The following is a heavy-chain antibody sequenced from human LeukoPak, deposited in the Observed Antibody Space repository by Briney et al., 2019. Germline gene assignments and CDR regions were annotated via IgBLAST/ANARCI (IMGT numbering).Heavy chain of an antibody. CDR1: GFTFSDYY. J-gene: IGHJ1*01. Sequence: PGGSLRLSCAASGFTFSDYYMDWVRQAPGKGLEWVGRIQNKGNSHIANYAASVKGGFTMSRDDSKNSLFLQMNSLRTEDTAVYYCTRDASTSLFNWGQGTLVTVSS. D-gene: IGHD2/OR15-2a*01. CDR2: IQNKGNSHIA. V-gene: IGHV3-72*01. CDR3: TRDASTSLFN.